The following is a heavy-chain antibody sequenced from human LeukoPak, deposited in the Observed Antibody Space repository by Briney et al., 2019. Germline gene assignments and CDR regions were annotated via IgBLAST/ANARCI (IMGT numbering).Heavy chain of an antibody. CDR2: ISSSGSPI. CDR3: ARDPRLWFGELSD. D-gene: IGHD3-10*01. J-gene: IGHJ4*02. Sequence: AGGSLRLSCAASGFTFSDYYMSWIRQAPGKGLEWISYISSSGSPIYYADSVKGRFTISRDNSKNTLYLQMNSLRAEDTAVYYCARDPRLWFGELSDWGQGTLVTVSS. V-gene: IGHV3-11*04. CDR1: GFTFSDYY.